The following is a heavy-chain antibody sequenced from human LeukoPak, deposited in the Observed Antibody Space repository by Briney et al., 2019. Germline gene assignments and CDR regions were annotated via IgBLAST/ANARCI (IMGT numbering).Heavy chain of an antibody. D-gene: IGHD3-22*01. Sequence: ASVKVSCKASGGTFSSYAISWVRQAPGQGLEWMGGINPNSGGTNYAQKFQGRVTMTRDTSISTAYMELSRLRSDDTAVYYCARGLDSSGYYLDYWGQGTLVTVSS. J-gene: IGHJ4*02. CDR1: GGTFSSYA. CDR2: INPNSGGT. CDR3: ARGLDSSGYYLDY. V-gene: IGHV1-2*02.